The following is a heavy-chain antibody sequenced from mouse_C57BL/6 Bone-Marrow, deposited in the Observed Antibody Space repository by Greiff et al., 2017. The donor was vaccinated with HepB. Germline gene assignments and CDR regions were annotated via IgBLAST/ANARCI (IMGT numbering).Heavy chain of an antibody. CDR1: GFNIKDDY. V-gene: IGHV14-4*01. CDR3: RSSWYFDV. Sequence: EVQLVESGAELVRPGASVKLSCTASGFNIKDDYMHWVKQRPEQGLEWIGWIDPENGDTEYASKFQGKATITADTSSNTAYLQLSSLTSEDTAVYYCRSSWYFDVWGTGTTVTVSS. J-gene: IGHJ1*03. CDR2: IDPENGDT.